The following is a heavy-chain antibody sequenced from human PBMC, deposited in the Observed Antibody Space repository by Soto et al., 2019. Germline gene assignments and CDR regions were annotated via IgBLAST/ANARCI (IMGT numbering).Heavy chain of an antibody. CDR2: ISGSGGST. CDR1: GFTFSSYA. J-gene: IGHJ3*02. Sequence: GGSLRLSCAASGFTFSSYAMSWVRQTPGKGLEWVSAISGSGGSTYYADSVKGRFTISRDNSKNTLYLQMNSLRAEDTAVYYCAKVDRVSDAFDIWGQGTMVTVSS. V-gene: IGHV3-23*01. CDR3: AKVDRVSDAFDI. D-gene: IGHD6-13*01.